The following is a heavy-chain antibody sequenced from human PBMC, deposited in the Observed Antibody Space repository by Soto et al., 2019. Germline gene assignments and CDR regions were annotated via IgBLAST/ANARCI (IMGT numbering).Heavy chain of an antibody. D-gene: IGHD3-22*01. J-gene: IGHJ4*02. Sequence: PSETLSLTCAVSGGSISSGGYSWSWIRQPPGKGLEWIGYIYHSGSTYYNPSLKSRVTISVDRSKNQFSLKLSSVTAADTAVYYCARVSYYYDSSGYYSHHFDYWGQGTLVTVSS. CDR1: GGSISSGGYS. V-gene: IGHV4-30-2*01. CDR2: IYHSGST. CDR3: ARVSYYYDSSGYYSHHFDY.